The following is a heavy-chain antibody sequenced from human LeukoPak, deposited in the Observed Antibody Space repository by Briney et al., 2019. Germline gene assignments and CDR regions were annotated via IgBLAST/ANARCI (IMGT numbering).Heavy chain of an antibody. CDR3: AKAWVRGVIDY. Sequence: QPSETLSLTCTVSGGSISSYYWSWVRQAPGKGLEWVSAISGSGGSTYYADSVKGRFTISRDNSKNTLYLQMNSLRAEDTAVYYCAKAWVRGVIDYWGQGTLVTVSS. CDR1: GGSISSYY. J-gene: IGHJ4*02. CDR2: ISGSGGST. D-gene: IGHD3-10*01. V-gene: IGHV3-23*01.